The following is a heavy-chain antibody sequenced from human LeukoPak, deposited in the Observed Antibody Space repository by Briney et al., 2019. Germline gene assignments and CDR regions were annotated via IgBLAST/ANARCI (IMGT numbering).Heavy chain of an antibody. CDR1: GYTFTSYG. CDR2: ISACNGNT. D-gene: IGHD1-7*01. J-gene: IGHJ3*01. CDR3: AKEGWNYVWVPDVDAFDL. V-gene: IGHV1-18*01. Sequence: GASVKVSCKASGYTFTSYGISWVRQAPGQGLEWMGWISACNGNTNYAQKFQGRVTMTTDTSTNTAYMELRGLTSDDTAVYYCAKEGWNYVWVPDVDAFDLWGQGTMVIVSS.